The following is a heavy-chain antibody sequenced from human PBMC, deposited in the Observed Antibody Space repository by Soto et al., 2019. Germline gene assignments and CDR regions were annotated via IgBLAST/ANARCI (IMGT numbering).Heavy chain of an antibody. CDR2: MNPNSGNT. V-gene: IGHV1-8*01. D-gene: IGHD3-10*01. Sequence: ASVKVSCKASGYTFTSYDINWVRQATGQGLERMGWMNPNSGNTGYAQKFQGRVTMTRSTSISTAYMELSSLRSEDTAVYYCAREVTMVRGVNSNYYYYYMDVWGKGTTVTVSS. J-gene: IGHJ6*03. CDR3: AREVTMVRGVNSNYYYYYMDV. CDR1: GYTFTSYD.